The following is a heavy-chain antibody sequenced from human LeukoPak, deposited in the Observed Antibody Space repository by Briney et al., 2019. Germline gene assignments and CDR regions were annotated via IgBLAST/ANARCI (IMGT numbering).Heavy chain of an antibody. D-gene: IGHD3-9*01. CDR2: IYHSGST. V-gene: IGHV4-38-2*02. CDR3: ARESRYCDILTVRYYYGMDV. Sequence: SETLSLTCAVSGYSISSGYYWGWIRQPPGKGLEWIGSIYHSGSTYYNPSLKSRVTISVDTSKNQFSLKLSSVTAADTAVYYCARESRYCDILTVRYYYGMDVWGKGTTVTVSS. CDR1: GYSISSGYY. J-gene: IGHJ6*04.